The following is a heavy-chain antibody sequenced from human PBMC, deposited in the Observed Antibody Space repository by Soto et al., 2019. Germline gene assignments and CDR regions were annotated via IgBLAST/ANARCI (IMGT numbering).Heavy chain of an antibody. CDR1: GYAVTDYY. D-gene: IGHD3-9*01. Sequence: GASVKVSCKASGYAVTDYYIHWVAQAPGQGLELMGWLNPNSGATKYAEKLQGRVTMTRDRSINTTYMEPSRLTSADTALYYCARINDFLTGYSFDHWG. CDR2: LNPNSGAT. J-gene: IGHJ4*01. V-gene: IGHV1-2*02. CDR3: ARINDFLTGYSFDH.